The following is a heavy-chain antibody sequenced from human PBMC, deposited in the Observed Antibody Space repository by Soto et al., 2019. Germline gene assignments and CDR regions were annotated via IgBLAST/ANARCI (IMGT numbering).Heavy chain of an antibody. CDR2: INPSGGST. Sequence: ASVKVSCKASGYTFTSYYMHWVRQAPGQGLEWMGIINPSGGSTSYAQKFQGRVTMTRDTSTSTVYMELSSLRSEDTAVYYCARGFPDVHYYYGMDVWGQGXTVTVYS. CDR3: ARGFPDVHYYYGMDV. J-gene: IGHJ6*02. V-gene: IGHV1-46*01. CDR1: GYTFTSYY.